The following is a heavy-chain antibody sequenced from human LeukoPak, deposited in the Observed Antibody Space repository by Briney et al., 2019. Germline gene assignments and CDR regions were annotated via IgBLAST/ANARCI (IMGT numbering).Heavy chain of an antibody. Sequence: PSQTLSLTCTVSGGSISSGSYYWSWIRQPAGKGLEWIGRIYTSGSTNYNPSLRSRVTISVDTSKNQFSLKLSSVTAADTAVYYCARDGGATPSWGQGTLVTVSS. CDR3: ARDGGATPS. V-gene: IGHV4-61*02. CDR1: GGSISSGSYY. J-gene: IGHJ4*02. D-gene: IGHD1-26*01. CDR2: IYTSGST.